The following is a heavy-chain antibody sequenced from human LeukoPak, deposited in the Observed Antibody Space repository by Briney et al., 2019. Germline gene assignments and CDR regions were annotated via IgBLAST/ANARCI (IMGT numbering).Heavy chain of an antibody. J-gene: IGHJ4*02. CDR1: GGSINVYY. CDR2: ISYSGST. Sequence: SETLSLTCSVSGGSINVYYWNWIRQSPGKGLKWIGSISYSGSTNYNHSLKSRVTISMDTSKNRFSLKVSSVIPADTAMYYCARGGSRSYTSSTLDYWGQGTLVTVSS. V-gene: IGHV4-59*01. CDR3: ARGGSRSYTSSTLDY. D-gene: IGHD6-6*01.